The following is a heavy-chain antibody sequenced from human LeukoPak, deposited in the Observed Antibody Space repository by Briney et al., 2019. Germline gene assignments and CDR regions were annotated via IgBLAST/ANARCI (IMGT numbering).Heavy chain of an antibody. CDR1: GFTFSSYW. CDR3: VRSGSDFDY. Sequence: QPGGSLRLSCAASGFTFSSYWMSWVRQAPEKGLEWVANIKEDGSEKNYVDSVKGRFTISRDNAKNSLYLQINSLRAEDTAVYYCVRSGSDFDYWGQGTLVTVSS. V-gene: IGHV3-7*01. CDR2: IKEDGSEK. J-gene: IGHJ4*02.